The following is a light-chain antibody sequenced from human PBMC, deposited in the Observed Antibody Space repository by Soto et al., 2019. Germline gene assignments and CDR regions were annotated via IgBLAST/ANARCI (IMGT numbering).Light chain of an antibody. Sequence: IVLTQSPGTLSLSPLEIATLSFMASQSVSSSYLAWYQQKPGQAPRLLIYGASSRATGIPDRFSGSGSGTDFTLTISRLEPEDFAMYYCHQYGISPPVTFGQGTRLEIK. V-gene: IGKV3-20*01. J-gene: IGKJ5*01. CDR3: HQYGISPPVT. CDR1: QSVSSSY. CDR2: GAS.